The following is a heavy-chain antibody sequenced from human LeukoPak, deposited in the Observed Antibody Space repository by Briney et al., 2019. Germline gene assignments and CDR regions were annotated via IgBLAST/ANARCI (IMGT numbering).Heavy chain of an antibody. CDR2: INSDGSTT. Sequence: GGSLRLSCAASEFSFSSYWMHWVRQAPGKGLVWVSRINSDGSTTTYADSVKGRFTISRDNAKNTLYLQMNSLRAEDTAVYDCVRGYSGSYRFDYWGQGTLVTVSS. V-gene: IGHV3-74*01. CDR3: VRGYSGSYRFDY. CDR1: EFSFSSYW. D-gene: IGHD1-26*01. J-gene: IGHJ4*02.